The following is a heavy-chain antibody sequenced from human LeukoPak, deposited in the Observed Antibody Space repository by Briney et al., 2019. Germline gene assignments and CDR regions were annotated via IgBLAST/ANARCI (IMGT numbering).Heavy chain of an antibody. CDR3: AKGLPAWELHLLGVFDY. J-gene: IGHJ4*02. CDR1: GYTFTGYY. V-gene: IGHV1-2*02. D-gene: IGHD1-26*01. CDR2: INPNSGGT. Sequence: ASVKVSCKASGYTFTGYYMHWVRQAPGQGLEWMGWINPNSGGTNYAQKFQGRVTMTRDTSISTAYMELSRLRSDDTAVYYCAKGLPAWELHLLGVFDYWGQGTLVTVSS.